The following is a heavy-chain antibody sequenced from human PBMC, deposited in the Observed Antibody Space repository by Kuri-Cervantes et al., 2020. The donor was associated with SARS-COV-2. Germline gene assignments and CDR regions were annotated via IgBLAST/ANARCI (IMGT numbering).Heavy chain of an antibody. CDR2: ISYDGSNK. V-gene: IGHV3-30*18. J-gene: IGHJ5*02. Sequence: GESLKISCAASGFTFSSYGMHWVRQAPGKGLEWVAVISYDGSNKYYADSVKGRFTISRDNSKNTLYLQMNSLRAEGTAVYYCAKGVVWRGCSSTICHYAWFDPWGQGTLVTVSS. CDR3: AKGVVWRGCSSTICHYAWFDP. D-gene: IGHD2-2*01. CDR1: GFTFSSYG.